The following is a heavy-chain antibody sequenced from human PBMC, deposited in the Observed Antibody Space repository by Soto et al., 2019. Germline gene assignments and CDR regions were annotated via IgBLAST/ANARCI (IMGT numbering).Heavy chain of an antibody. V-gene: IGHV4-34*01. CDR1: GGSFSGYY. D-gene: IGHD3-3*01. Sequence: SETLSLTCAVYGGSFSGYYWSWIRQPPGKGLEWIGEINHSGSTNYNPSLKSRITISVDTSKNQFSLKLSSVTAADTAVYYCARGIRYDFWSGYRFDPGGQGPLVTVSS. CDR2: INHSGST. CDR3: ARGIRYDFWSGYRFDP. J-gene: IGHJ5*02.